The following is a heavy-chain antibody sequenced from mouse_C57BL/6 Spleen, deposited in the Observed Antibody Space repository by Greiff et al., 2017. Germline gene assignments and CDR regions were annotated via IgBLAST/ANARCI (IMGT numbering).Heavy chain of an antibody. D-gene: IGHD3-1*01. CDR3: ARERGLRGYAMDY. CDR2: ISSGSSTI. V-gene: IGHV5-17*01. CDR1: GFTFSDYG. Sequence: EVHLVESGGGLVKPGGSLKLSCAASGFTFSDYGMHWVRQAPEKGLEWVAYISSGSSTIYYADTVKGRFTISRDNAKNTLFLQMTSLRSEDTAMYYCARERGLRGYAMDYWGQGTSVTVSS. J-gene: IGHJ4*01.